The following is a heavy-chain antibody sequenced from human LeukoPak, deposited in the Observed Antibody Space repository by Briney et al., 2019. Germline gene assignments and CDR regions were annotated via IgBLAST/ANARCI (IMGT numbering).Heavy chain of an antibody. Sequence: ASVKVSCKASGYTFTAYYMHWLRQAPGQGLEWMGWINPDSGGTKYAQKFQGRVTMTGDTSISTAYMEVSRLRSDDTAVYYCATNPAATRGFDNWGQGTLVTVSS. CDR3: ATNPAATRGFDN. CDR1: GYTFTAYY. J-gene: IGHJ4*02. D-gene: IGHD2-2*01. CDR2: INPDSGGT. V-gene: IGHV1-2*02.